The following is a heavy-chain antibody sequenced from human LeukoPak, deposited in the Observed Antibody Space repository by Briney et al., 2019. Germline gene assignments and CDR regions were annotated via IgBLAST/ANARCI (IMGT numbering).Heavy chain of an antibody. CDR3: AMRYYYGSGSYLDD. CDR1: GFTVSSNY. Sequence: GESLRLSCAASGFTVSSNYMSWVRQAPGKWLEWVSVIYSGGSTYYADSVKGRFTISRDNSKNTLYLQMNSLRAEDTAVYYSAMRYYYGSGSYLDDWGQGTLVTVSS. J-gene: IGHJ4*02. D-gene: IGHD3-10*01. CDR2: IYSGGST. V-gene: IGHV3-66*02.